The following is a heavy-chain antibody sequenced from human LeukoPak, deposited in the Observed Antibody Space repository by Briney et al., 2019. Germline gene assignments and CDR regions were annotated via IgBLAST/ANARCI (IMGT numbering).Heavy chain of an antibody. J-gene: IGHJ5*02. CDR1: GYTFTGYY. D-gene: IGHD3-3*01. Sequence: GASVKVPCKASGYTFTGYYMHWVRQAPGQGLEWMGWINPNSGGTNYAQKFQGRVTMTRDTSISTAYMELSRLRSDDTAVYYCARSPGFLEWLPTTNWFDPWGQGTLVTVSS. CDR3: ARSPGFLEWLPTTNWFDP. CDR2: INPNSGGT. V-gene: IGHV1-2*02.